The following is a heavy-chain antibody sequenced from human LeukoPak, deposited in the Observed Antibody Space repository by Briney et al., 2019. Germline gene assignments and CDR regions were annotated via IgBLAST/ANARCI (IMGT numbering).Heavy chain of an antibody. Sequence: GGSLRLSCAASGFTFSSYSMNWVRQAPGKGLEWVSYISSDSTTIYYAASVKGRFTISRDNAKNSLYLQMNSLRDEDTAVYFCARDYYGDYLFDHWGQGSLVTVSS. D-gene: IGHD4-17*01. CDR2: ISSDSTTI. V-gene: IGHV3-48*02. J-gene: IGHJ4*02. CDR3: ARDYYGDYLFDH. CDR1: GFTFSSYS.